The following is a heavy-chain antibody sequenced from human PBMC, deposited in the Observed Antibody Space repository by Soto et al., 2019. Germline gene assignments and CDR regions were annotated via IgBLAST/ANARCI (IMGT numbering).Heavy chain of an antibody. CDR2: INHSGST. CDR1: GGSFNVYY. J-gene: IGHJ4*02. Sequence: QVQLQQWGAGLLRPSETLSLTCAVNGGSFNVYYWSWIRQPPGRGLEWVGEINHSGSTNYNPSLKSRVTMSVDTSKNQFSLKLSSVTAADTAVYYCARGPIAKDLGPFDYWGQGTLVTVSS. V-gene: IGHV4-34*01. CDR3: ARGPIAKDLGPFDY.